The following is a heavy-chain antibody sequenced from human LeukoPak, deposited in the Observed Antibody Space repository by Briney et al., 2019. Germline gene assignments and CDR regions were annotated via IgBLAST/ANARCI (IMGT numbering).Heavy chain of an antibody. CDR3: ASAHLWGSGSYFNWFDP. J-gene: IGHJ5*02. D-gene: IGHD3-10*01. CDR1: GGTFSSYA. V-gene: IGHV1-69*13. Sequence: ASVKVSCKASGGTFSSYAISWVRQAPVQGLEWMGGIIPIFGTANYAQKFQGRVTITADESTSTAYMELSSLRSEDTAVYYCASAHLWGSGSYFNWFDPWGQGTLVTVSS. CDR2: IIPIFGTA.